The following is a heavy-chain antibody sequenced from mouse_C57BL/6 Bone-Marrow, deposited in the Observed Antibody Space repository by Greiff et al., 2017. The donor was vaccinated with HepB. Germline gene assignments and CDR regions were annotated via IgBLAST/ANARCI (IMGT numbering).Heavy chain of an antibody. D-gene: IGHD4-1*01. V-gene: IGHV1-15*01. Sequence: VQLQQSGAELVRPGASVTLSCKASGFTFTDYEMHWVKQTPVQGLGWIGAIDPESGATAYKQKFQGKAILTADKSSSTAYMELRSLTSEDSAVYYCTRLGRFAYWGQGTLVTVSA. CDR2: IDPESGAT. J-gene: IGHJ3*01. CDR1: GFTFTDYE. CDR3: TRLGRFAY.